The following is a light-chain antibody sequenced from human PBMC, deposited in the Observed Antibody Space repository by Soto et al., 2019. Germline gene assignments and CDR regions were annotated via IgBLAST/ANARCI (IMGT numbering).Light chain of an antibody. J-gene: IGLJ3*02. CDR2: EAT. V-gene: IGLV2-23*02. CDR3: SLYASTNTFM. CDR1: SSDIGRYNL. Sequence: QSALTQPATVSGSPGQSITISCTGTSSDIGRYNLVSWYQQHPGKPPKLMIYEATKRPSGVSNRFSGSKSGNTASLTISGLQAEDEAAYYCSLYASTNTFMFGGGTKLTVL.